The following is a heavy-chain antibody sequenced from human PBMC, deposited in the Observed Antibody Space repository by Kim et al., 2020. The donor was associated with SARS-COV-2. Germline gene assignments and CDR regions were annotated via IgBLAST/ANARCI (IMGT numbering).Heavy chain of an antibody. D-gene: IGHD3-10*01. Sequence: TYYEDSVKGRFTISRDNSRNTVFLQMNGLRAEDTAVYYCARRSRGLGGFDYWGQGTLVTVSS. J-gene: IGHJ4*02. V-gene: IGHV3-23*05. CDR3: ARRSRGLGGFDY. CDR2: T.